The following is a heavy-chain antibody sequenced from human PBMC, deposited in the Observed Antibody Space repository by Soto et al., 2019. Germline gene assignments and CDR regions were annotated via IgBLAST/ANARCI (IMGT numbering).Heavy chain of an antibody. CDR3: AAGSCSSSGCYWFDP. Sequence: SETLSLTCTVSGGSISGGDYHWSWIRQPPGKGLEWVGYIYGSATYHNPSLKSGVIMSVDTSKNQFSLQLSSVTAADTAVYYCAAGSCSSSGCYWFDPWGQGTLVTVSS. V-gene: IGHV4-30-4*01. D-gene: IGHD2-2*01. CDR1: GGSISGGDYH. J-gene: IGHJ5*02. CDR2: IYGSAT.